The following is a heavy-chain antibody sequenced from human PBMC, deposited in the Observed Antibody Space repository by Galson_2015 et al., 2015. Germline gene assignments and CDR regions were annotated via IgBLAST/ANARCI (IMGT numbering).Heavy chain of an antibody. V-gene: IGHV3-30*01. CDR1: GFTFSSYA. D-gene: IGHD3-3*01. J-gene: IGHJ6*03. CDR2: ISFDGSNK. CDR3: ARGPYYDFWSGYGGYYYYMDV. Sequence: SLRLSCAASGFTFSSYAMHWVRQAPGKGLEWVAVISFDGSNKYYADSVKGRFTISRDNSKNTLYLQMNSLRAGDTAVYYCARGPYYDFWSGYGGYYYYMDVWGKGTTVTVSS.